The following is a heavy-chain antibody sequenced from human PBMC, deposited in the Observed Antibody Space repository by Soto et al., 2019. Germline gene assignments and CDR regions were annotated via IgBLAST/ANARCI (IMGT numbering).Heavy chain of an antibody. CDR1: GGSCSGYY. Sequence: SETLSLTCAVYGGSCSGYYWSWIRQHPGKGLEWIGEMSHSGRTHFNPSLKSRVTISVDTSKNQFSLKMSSVTAADTALYYCARVERGTATTVVDAFDIWGPGTMVTVSS. V-gene: IGHV4-34*01. J-gene: IGHJ3*02. CDR3: ARVERGTATTVVDAFDI. CDR2: MSHSGRT. D-gene: IGHD1-1*01.